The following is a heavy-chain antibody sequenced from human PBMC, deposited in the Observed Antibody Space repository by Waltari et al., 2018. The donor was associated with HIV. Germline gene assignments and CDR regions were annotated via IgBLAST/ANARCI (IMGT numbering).Heavy chain of an antibody. D-gene: IGHD2-15*01. Sequence: QVQLVQSGAEVKKPGASVKVSCKASGYTFTSYAMHWVRQAPGQRLEWMGWINAGNGNTKYSQKFQGRVTITRDTAASTAYMELSSLRSEDTAVYYCARGGVDWYFNLWGRGTLVTVSS. CDR2: INAGNGNT. CDR1: GYTFTSYA. J-gene: IGHJ2*01. V-gene: IGHV1-3*01. CDR3: ARGGVDWYFNL.